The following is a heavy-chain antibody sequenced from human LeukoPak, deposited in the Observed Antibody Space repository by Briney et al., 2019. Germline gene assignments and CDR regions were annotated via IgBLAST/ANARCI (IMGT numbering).Heavy chain of an antibody. D-gene: IGHD3-10*01. J-gene: IGHJ4*02. CDR3: ARACIWFGELCIGY. Sequence: GASVKVSCKASGYTFTGYYMHWVRQAPGQGLEWMGWINPNSGGTNYAQKFQGRVTMTRDTSISTAYMELSRLRSDDTAVYYCARACIWFGELCIGYWGQGTLVTVSS. V-gene: IGHV1-2*02. CDR1: GYTFTGYY. CDR2: INPNSGGT.